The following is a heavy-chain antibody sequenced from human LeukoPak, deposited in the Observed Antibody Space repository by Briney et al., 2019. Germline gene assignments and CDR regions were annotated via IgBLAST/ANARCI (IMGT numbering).Heavy chain of an antibody. Sequence: GGSLRLSCEAAGFIFKDFYMTWVRQAPGTGLEWVATINQDGSAEYYVDSAKGRFTMSRDNAKNSVFLQMDSLRAEETAVYYCARSVGAGNNYFYYGMDVWGQGTTVTVSS. CDR1: GFIFKDFY. V-gene: IGHV3-7*01. CDR3: ARSVGAGNNYFYYGMDV. CDR2: INQDGSAE. J-gene: IGHJ6*02. D-gene: IGHD1-26*01.